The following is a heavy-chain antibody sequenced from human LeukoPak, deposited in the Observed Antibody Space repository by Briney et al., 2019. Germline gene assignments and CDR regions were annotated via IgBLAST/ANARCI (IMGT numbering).Heavy chain of an antibody. CDR1: GYTFTSYH. J-gene: IGHJ4*02. D-gene: IGHD5-18*01. CDR3: ARRLIQNDF. V-gene: IGHV1-46*01. Sequence: GASVKVSCKASGYTFTSYHIHWVRQAPGQGLEWMGIINPGGGSTSYAQRFQGRVTMTRDTSTSTVYMELSSLRSEDTAVYYCARRLIQNDFWGQGTLVTVSS. CDR2: INPGGGST.